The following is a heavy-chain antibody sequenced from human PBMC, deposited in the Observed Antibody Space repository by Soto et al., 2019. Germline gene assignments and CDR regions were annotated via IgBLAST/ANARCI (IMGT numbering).Heavy chain of an antibody. V-gene: IGHV1-18*01. D-gene: IGHD2-8*01. J-gene: IGHJ4*02. CDR1: GYTFTSYG. CDR2: ISAYNGNT. Sequence: VASVKVSCKASGYTFTSYGISWVRQAPGQGLEWMGWISAYNGNTNYAQKLQGRVTMTTDTSTSTAYMELRSLRSDDTAVYYCARLGGAYCTNGVCYGGDYWGQGTLVTVSS. CDR3: ARLGGAYCTNGVCYGGDY.